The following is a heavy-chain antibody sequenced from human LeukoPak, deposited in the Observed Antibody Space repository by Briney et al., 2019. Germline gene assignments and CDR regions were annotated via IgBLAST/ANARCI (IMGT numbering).Heavy chain of an antibody. D-gene: IGHD5-12*01. CDR3: ATDLPGGYGSKFKNYGMDV. CDR1: GYTFTNYY. J-gene: IGHJ6*02. CDR2: INPGGGST. V-gene: IGHV1-46*01. Sequence: GASVKVSCKASGYTFTNYYLHWLRQAPGQGLEWMGIINPGGGSTNYAQNFQGRVSMTTDMSTTTVYMGLSHLRSEDTAVYYCATDLPGGYGSKFKNYGMDVWGQGTTVTVSS.